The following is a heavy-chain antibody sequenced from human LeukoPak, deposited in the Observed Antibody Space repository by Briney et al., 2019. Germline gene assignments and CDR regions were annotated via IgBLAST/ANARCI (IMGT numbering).Heavy chain of an antibody. CDR2: INHSGST. Sequence: PSETLSLTCAVYGGSFSGYYWSWVRQPPGKGLEWIGEINHSGSTNYNPSLKSRVTISVDTSKNQFSLKLSSVTAADTAVYYCARLFIPVDTAMATYFDYWGQGTLVTVSS. CDR3: ARLFIPVDTAMATYFDY. D-gene: IGHD5-18*01. CDR1: GGSFSGYY. V-gene: IGHV4-34*01. J-gene: IGHJ4*02.